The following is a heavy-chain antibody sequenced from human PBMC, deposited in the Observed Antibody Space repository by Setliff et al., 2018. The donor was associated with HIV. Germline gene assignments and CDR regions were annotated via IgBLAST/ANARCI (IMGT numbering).Heavy chain of an antibody. CDR1: GGSINSYY. V-gene: IGHV4-59*01. D-gene: IGHD3-3*01. CDR2: IYYSGTT. J-gene: IGHJ5*02. CDR3: ARGGGPTIFGLDP. Sequence: SETLSLTCTVSGGSINSYYWSWIRQPPGKGLEWIGYIYYSGTTNYNPSLKSRVTISVDASNNQFSLKLSSLTAADTAVYYCARGGGPTIFGLDPWGQGTLVTVSS.